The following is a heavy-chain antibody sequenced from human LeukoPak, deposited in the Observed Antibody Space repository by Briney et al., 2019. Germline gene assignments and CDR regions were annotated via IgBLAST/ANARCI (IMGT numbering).Heavy chain of an antibody. CDR3: AGVYSSGRYEDY. V-gene: IGHV1-18*01. J-gene: IGHJ4*02. D-gene: IGHD6-19*01. Sequence: GASVKVFCKASGYTLTSYGIIWVRQAPGQGLEWMGWISAYNGNTNYAQKLQGRVNMTTDTSTSTAYMELWSLRSDDTSAYHCAGVYSSGRYEDYWGQGTPVTVSS. CDR1: GYTLTSYG. CDR2: ISAYNGNT.